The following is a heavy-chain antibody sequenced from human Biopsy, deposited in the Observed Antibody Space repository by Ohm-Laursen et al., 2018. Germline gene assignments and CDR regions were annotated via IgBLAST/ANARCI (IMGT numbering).Heavy chain of an antibody. J-gene: IGHJ4*02. V-gene: IGHV4-59*08. CDR2: VFDRGTT. D-gene: IGHD3-10*01. Sequence: SDTLSLTCTLSGDSITRSYWSWIRQSPGKGLEWIGHVFDRGTTNYNPSVRSRVTMSEDTSKKQFSLKMTSVTAADTAIYYCAHGSGSYYKLDFWGRGILVTVSS. CDR3: AHGSGSYYKLDF. CDR1: GDSITRSY.